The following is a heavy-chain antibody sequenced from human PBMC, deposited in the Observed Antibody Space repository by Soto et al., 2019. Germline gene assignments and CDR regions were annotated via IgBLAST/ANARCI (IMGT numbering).Heavy chain of an antibody. CDR3: AKAGITGTTRIYYYYYYMDV. J-gene: IGHJ6*03. D-gene: IGHD1-7*01. V-gene: IGHV3-30*18. CDR2: ISYDGSNK. Sequence: QVQLVESGGGVVQPGRSLRLSCAASGFTFSSYGMHWVRQAPGKGLAWVAVISYDGSNKYYADSVKGRFTISRDNSKNTLYLQMNSLRAEDTAVYYCAKAGITGTTRIYYYYYYMDVWGKGTTVTVSS. CDR1: GFTFSSYG.